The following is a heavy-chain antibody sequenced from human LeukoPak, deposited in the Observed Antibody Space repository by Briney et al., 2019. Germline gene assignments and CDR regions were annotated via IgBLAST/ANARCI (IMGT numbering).Heavy chain of an antibody. Sequence: ASVKVSCKASGYTFTDYYMHWVRQAPGQGLEWMGWINPDSGGTNYAQNFQGRVTMTRDTSISTAYMELSRLRSDDTAVYYCARPFIETPSLGALDYWGQGTLVTVSS. J-gene: IGHJ4*02. CDR2: INPDSGGT. CDR1: GYTFTDYY. CDR3: ARPFIETPSLGALDY. D-gene: IGHD4-23*01. V-gene: IGHV1-2*02.